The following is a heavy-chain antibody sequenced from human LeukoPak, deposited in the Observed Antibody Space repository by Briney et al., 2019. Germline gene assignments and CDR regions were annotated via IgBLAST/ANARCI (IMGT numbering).Heavy chain of an antibody. CDR3: ARDPHYDILTGYYKGEYYFDY. CDR2: ISSSGSTI. J-gene: IGHJ4*02. D-gene: IGHD3-9*01. V-gene: IGHV3-48*03. Sequence: GGSLRLSCAASGFTFSSYAMHWVRQAPGKGLEWVSYISSSGSTIYYADSVKGRFTISRDNAKNSLYLQMNSLRAEDTAVYYCARDPHYDILTGYYKGEYYFDYWGQGTLVTVSS. CDR1: GFTFSSYA.